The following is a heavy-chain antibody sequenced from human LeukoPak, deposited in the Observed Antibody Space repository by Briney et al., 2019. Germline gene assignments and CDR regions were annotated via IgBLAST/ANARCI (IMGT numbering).Heavy chain of an antibody. Sequence: ASVKVSCKASGYTFTDSCRHWVRQAPGHGFEWMGWINPNSGGTKHAKMFQGRVTMTTDTSINTAYMELSGLRSGDTAVYFCVSAYDQWGQGTLVTVAS. D-gene: IGHD6-19*01. CDR1: GYTFTDSC. J-gene: IGHJ5*02. CDR2: INPNSGGT. V-gene: IGHV1-2*02. CDR3: VSAYDQ.